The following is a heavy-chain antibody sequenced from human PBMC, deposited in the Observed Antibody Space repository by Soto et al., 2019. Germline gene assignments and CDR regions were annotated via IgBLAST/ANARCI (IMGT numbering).Heavy chain of an antibody. V-gene: IGHV6-1*01. J-gene: IGHJ6*03. CDR2: TYYRSRWYN. CDR1: GDSVSSNSAA. D-gene: IGHD1-7*01. Sequence: SQTLALTCVISGDSVSSNSAAWNWIRQSPSRGLEWLGRTYYRSRWYNDYAVSVRSRITVNADTSKNQFSLHLNSVTPEDTAVYYFAGTSSLQSYYMDVWYKGTTVTVSS. CDR3: AGTSSLQSYYMDV.